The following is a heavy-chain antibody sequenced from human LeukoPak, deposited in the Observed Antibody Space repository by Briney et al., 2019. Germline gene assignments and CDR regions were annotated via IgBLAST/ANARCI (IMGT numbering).Heavy chain of an antibody. V-gene: IGHV3-7*01. Sequence: GGSLRLSCAASGFTFSSYWMSWVRQAPGKGLEWVANIKQDGSEKYYVDSVKGRFTISRDNAKNSLYLQMNSLRAEDTAVYYCARDPESGSYYSDYWGQGTLVTVSS. J-gene: IGHJ4*02. CDR2: IKQDGSEK. D-gene: IGHD1-26*01. CDR3: ARDPESGSYYSDY. CDR1: GFTFSSYW.